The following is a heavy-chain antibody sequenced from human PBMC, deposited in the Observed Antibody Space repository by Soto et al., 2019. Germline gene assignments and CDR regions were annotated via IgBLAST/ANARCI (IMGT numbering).Heavy chain of an antibody. D-gene: IGHD2-21*02. CDR1: GFTFSSYA. Sequence: GGSLRLSCAASGFTFSSYAMSWVRQAPGKGLEWVSAISGSGGSTYYADSVKGRFTISRDNSKSTLYLQVDSLRPEDAAVYYCARDPKTAGGQHWAFNYFDSWGQGTLVTVSS. V-gene: IGHV3-23*01. J-gene: IGHJ4*02. CDR3: ARDPKTAGGQHWAFNYFDS. CDR2: ISGSGGST.